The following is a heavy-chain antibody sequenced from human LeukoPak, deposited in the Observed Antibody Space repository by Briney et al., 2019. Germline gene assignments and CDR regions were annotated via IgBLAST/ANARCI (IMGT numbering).Heavy chain of an antibody. CDR1: GGSFSGYY. D-gene: IGHD5-24*01. Sequence: SETLSLTCAVYGGSFSGYYWSWIRQPPGKGLEWIGEINHSGSTNYNPTLKSRVTISVDTSKNQFSLKLSSVTAADTAVYYCARGRATFDYWGQGTLVTVSS. J-gene: IGHJ4*02. CDR2: INHSGST. V-gene: IGHV4-34*01. CDR3: ARGRATFDY.